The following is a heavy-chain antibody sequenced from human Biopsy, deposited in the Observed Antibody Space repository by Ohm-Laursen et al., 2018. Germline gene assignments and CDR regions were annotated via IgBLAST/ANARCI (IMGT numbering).Heavy chain of an antibody. CDR2: IRGSGLTT. D-gene: IGHD4-17*01. Sequence: SLRLSCSASGFILNNYGLSWARQAPGKGLERVSAIRGSGLTTFYTDSVKGRFTISRDNSKNTLSLQMNSLRAEDTAIYYCTCRYGDSPLWGQGTMVTVSS. CDR3: TCRYGDSPL. V-gene: IGHV3-23*01. CDR1: GFILNNYG. J-gene: IGHJ3*01.